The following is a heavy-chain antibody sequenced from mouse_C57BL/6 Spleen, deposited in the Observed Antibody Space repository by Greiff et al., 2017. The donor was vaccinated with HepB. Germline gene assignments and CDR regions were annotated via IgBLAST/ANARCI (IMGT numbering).Heavy chain of an antibody. CDR2: IHPNSGST. Sequence: QVQLQQPGAELVKPGASVKLSCKASGYTFTSYWMHWVKQRPGQGLEWIGMIHPNSGSTNYNEKFKSKATLTVDKSSSTAYMQLSSLTSEDSAVYCCARKGWLLHFDYWGQGTTLTVSS. V-gene: IGHV1-64*01. CDR1: GYTFTSYW. J-gene: IGHJ2*01. CDR3: ARKGWLLHFDY. D-gene: IGHD2-3*01.